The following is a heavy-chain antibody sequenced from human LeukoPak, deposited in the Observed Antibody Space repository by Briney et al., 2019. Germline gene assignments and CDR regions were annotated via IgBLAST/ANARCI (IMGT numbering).Heavy chain of an antibody. Sequence: PGGSLRLSCAASGFTFSNAWMSWVRQAPGKGLEWVGRIISKTDGGTTDYAAPVKGRFTISRADSKNTLYLQMNSLKTEDTAVYYCTTTLLSIWGQGTLVTVSS. V-gene: IGHV3-15*01. CDR2: IISKTDGGTT. CDR1: GFTFSNAW. D-gene: IGHD6-6*01. J-gene: IGHJ4*02. CDR3: TTTLLSI.